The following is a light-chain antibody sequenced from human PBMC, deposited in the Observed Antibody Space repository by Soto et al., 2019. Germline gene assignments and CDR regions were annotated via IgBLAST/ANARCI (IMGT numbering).Light chain of an antibody. V-gene: IGLV2-14*01. CDR1: GSDVGGYKY. Sequence: QSLLAQPSPLAGSPGQSVTISCPGTGSDVGGYKYVSWYQQPPGKAPKLMIYDVSYRPSGVSDRFSCSKSGNTASLVLSGLQAGDEADYYGSSFASSSPFVFGPGTKVTVL. CDR3: SSFASSSPFV. CDR2: DVS. J-gene: IGLJ1*01.